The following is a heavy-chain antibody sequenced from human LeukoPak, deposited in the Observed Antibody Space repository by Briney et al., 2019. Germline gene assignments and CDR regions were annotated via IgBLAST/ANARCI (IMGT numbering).Heavy chain of an antibody. CDR1: GFTFDDYA. V-gene: IGHV3-9*01. CDR3: ARDYDSSGRPLYYFDY. D-gene: IGHD3-22*01. Sequence: GGSLRLSCAASGFTFDDYAMHWVRRAPGKGLEWVSGISWNSGSIGYADSVKGRFTISRDNAKNSLYLQMNCLRAEDTALYYCARDYDSSGRPLYYFDYWGQGTLVTVSS. CDR2: ISWNSGSI. J-gene: IGHJ4*02.